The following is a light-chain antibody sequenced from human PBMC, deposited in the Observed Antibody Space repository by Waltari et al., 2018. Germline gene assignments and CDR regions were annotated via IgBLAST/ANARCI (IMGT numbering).Light chain of an antibody. V-gene: IGKV3D-15*01. CDR1: ESVCTH. J-gene: IGKJ4*01. CDR3: QQSKDLIT. Sequence: EIVMTQSPATLSLSPGETATLSCRASESVCTHLAWYHQKPGQPPKLLVHSSFFPSPGIPDRVSGSGSGTDFTLTITSLPPSSFFLSPCQQSKDLITFGGGTRVEI. CDR2: SSF.